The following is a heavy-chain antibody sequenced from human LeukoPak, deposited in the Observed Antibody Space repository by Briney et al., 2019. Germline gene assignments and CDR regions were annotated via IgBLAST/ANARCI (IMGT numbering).Heavy chain of an antibody. Sequence: SETLSLTCTVSGGSISSGSYYWSWIRQPAGKGLEWIGRIYTSGSTNYNPSLKSRVTISVDTSKNQFSLRLGSVTAADTAVYYCARDSTSLFDSWGQGILVTV. CDR3: ARDSTSLFDS. V-gene: IGHV4-61*02. J-gene: IGHJ5*01. CDR1: GGSISSGSYY. CDR2: IYTSGST.